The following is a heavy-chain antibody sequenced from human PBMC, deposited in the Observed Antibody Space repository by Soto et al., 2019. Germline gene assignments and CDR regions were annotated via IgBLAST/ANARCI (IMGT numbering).Heavy chain of an antibody. V-gene: IGHV4-59*08. CDR2: IYYSGST. J-gene: IGHJ3*01. Sequence: QVQLQESGPGLVKLSETLSLTCTVSGGSISSYYWSWIRQPPGKGLEWIGYIYYSGSTNYNPSLKSRVTISVDTSKNQFSLKLSSVTAADTAVYYCARRYGGAFDVWGQGTMVTVSS. CDR1: GGSISSYY. CDR3: ARRYGGAFDV. D-gene: IGHD4-17*01.